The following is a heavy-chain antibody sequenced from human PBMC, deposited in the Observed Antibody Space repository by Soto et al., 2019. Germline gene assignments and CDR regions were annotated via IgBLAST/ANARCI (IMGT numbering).Heavy chain of an antibody. CDR2: NIPIFNST. Sequence: QVQLVQSGAEVKTPGSSLKVSCTVSGSRFSNYVISWVRQAPGHGLEWLGRNIPIFNSTQYAQKFQGRVTITADKSTNTASLELSSLRSDDTAVYYCAREGRGKKAGYNGLVSLGYWGQGTLVTVSS. CDR3: AREGRGKKAGYNGLVSLGY. V-gene: IGHV1-69*06. J-gene: IGHJ4*02. D-gene: IGHD2-2*02. CDR1: GSRFSNYV.